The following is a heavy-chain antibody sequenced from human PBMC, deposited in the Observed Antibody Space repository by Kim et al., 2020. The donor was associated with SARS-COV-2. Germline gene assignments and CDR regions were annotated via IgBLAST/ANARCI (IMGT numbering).Heavy chain of an antibody. Sequence: SETLSLTCTVSGGSVSSGSYYWSWIRQPPGKGLEWIGYIYYSGSTNYNPSLKSRVTISVDTSKNQFSLKLSSVTAADTAVYYCARDRAMIVAGGWFDPWGQGTLVTVSP. V-gene: IGHV4-61*01. CDR3: ARDRAMIVAGGWFDP. CDR1: GGSVSSGSYY. D-gene: IGHD3-22*01. J-gene: IGHJ5*02. CDR2: IYYSGST.